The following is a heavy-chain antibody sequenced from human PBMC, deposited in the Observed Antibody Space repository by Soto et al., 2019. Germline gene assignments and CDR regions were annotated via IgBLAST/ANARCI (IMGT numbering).Heavy chain of an antibody. J-gene: IGHJ4*02. Sequence: EVQLVESGGGLVQPGGSLRLSCAASGFTFTSYWMDWVRQAPGKGLEWVAIINLDGSEKYYVDSVKGRFTISRDNAKNSLYLEMDSLRVEDTALYYCVTDHDGKGWGAYWGQGTLVTVSS. CDR2: INLDGSEK. CDR3: VTDHDGKGWGAY. D-gene: IGHD3-16*01. CDR1: GFTFTSYW. V-gene: IGHV3-7*04.